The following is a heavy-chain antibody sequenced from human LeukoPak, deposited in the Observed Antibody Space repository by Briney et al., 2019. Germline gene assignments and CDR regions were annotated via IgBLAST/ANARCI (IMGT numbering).Heavy chain of an antibody. J-gene: IGHJ3*02. D-gene: IGHD2-8*01. Sequence: SETLSLTCTVSGASITIGAESYHWGWIRQPPGKGLEWIGTIYYTGISYYNPSLESRVTSSLDTSKNQFSLTLNSVTAADTAVYYCVRADYNGGNPGSFDIWGRGTVVTVSS. CDR2: IYYTGIS. V-gene: IGHV4-39*07. CDR3: VRADYNGGNPGSFDI. CDR1: GASITIGAESYH.